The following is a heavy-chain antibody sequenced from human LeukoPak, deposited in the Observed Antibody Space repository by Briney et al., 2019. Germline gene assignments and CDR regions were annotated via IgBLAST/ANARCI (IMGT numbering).Heavy chain of an antibody. CDR1: GFIFSSYG. CDR3: ARDFYGATGAFDL. V-gene: IGHV3-33*01. J-gene: IGHJ3*01. CDR2: IWYDGSNK. D-gene: IGHD4-17*01. Sequence: PGTSLRLSCAASGFIFSSYGFYWVRQAPGKGLEWVAAIWYDGSNKYYTDSVKGRFTISRDDSKNTLYLQMDSLRAEDTAVYYCARDFYGATGAFDLWGQGTMVTVSS.